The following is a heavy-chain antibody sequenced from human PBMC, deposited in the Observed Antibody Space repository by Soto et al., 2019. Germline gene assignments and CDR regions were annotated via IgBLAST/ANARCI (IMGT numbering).Heavy chain of an antibody. V-gene: IGHV4-34*01. Sequence: PSETLSLTCAVYGGSFSGYYWSWIRQPPGKGLEWIGEINHSGSTNYNPSLKSRVTISADTSKNQFSLKLSSVTAADTAVYYCASRRGGSCWFDFLGQGTLVTVSS. CDR3: ASRRGGSCWFDF. D-gene: IGHD6-13*01. CDR1: GGSFSGYY. CDR2: INHSGST. J-gene: IGHJ4*02.